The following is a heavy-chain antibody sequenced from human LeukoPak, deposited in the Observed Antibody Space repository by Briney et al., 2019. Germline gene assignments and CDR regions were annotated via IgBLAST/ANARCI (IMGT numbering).Heavy chain of an antibody. CDR3: VHCSGGSRRAQFDY. V-gene: IGHV3-23*01. Sequence: PWGSLRLSCAASGFTFSSYAMSWVRQAPGKGLEWVSAISGSGGSTYYADSVKGRFTISRDNSKNTLYLQMNSLRAEDTAVYYCVHCSGGSRRAQFDYWGQGTLVTVSS. CDR1: GFTFSSYA. D-gene: IGHD2-15*01. CDR2: ISGSGGST. J-gene: IGHJ4*02.